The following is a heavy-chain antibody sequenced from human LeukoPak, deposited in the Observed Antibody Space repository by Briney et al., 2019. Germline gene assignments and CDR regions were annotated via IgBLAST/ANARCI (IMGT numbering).Heavy chain of an antibody. CDR2: IYSSGST. CDR3: ARDAYSPDVFDM. Sequence: KPSETLSLTCTVSGASISSGPHYWSWIRQPAGKGLGWIGRIYSSGSTNYNPSLESRVTISADTSKNQFSLTLHSVTAADTAVYYCARDAYSPDVFDMWGQGTMVTVSS. D-gene: IGHD4-11*01. J-gene: IGHJ3*02. V-gene: IGHV4-61*02. CDR1: GASISSGPHY.